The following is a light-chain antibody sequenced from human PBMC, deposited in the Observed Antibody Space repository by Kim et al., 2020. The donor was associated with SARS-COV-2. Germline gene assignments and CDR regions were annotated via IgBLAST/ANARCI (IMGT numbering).Light chain of an antibody. V-gene: IGLV1-44*01. CDR2: RKS. Sequence: GGGVTMSISKNCTKIGGGSESVSRQPPGTAPKHLRDRKSRRPSGAPGRFSGSKSGARASLAINWNHSEDEADYYCTTWDDSLKGWVFGGGAKLTVL. J-gene: IGLJ3*02. CDR3: TTWDDSLKGWV. CDR1: CTKIGGGS.